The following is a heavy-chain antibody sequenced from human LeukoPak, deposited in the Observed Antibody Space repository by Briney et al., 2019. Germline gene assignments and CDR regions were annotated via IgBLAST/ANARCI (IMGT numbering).Heavy chain of an antibody. V-gene: IGHV3-21*01. CDR2: ISSSSSYI. J-gene: IGHJ6*03. CDR3: ARIGNPRPPYYYYMDV. Sequence: GGSLRLSCAASGFTFSSYSMNWVRQAPGKGLEWVSAISSSSSYIYYADSVKGRFTISRDNAKNSLYLQMNSLRAEDTAVYYCARIGNPRPPYYYYMDVWGKGTTVTVSS. CDR1: GFTFSSYS.